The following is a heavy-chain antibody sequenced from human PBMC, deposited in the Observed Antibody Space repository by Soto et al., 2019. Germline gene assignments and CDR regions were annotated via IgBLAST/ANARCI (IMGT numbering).Heavy chain of an antibody. CDR2: INHGGNT. Sequence: QVQLRQWGAGLLKPSETLSLRCAVYGGSLSDYSWCWIRQSPEKGLEWSGEINHGGNTKYIPSHKGRVTISVDTSKNQVCLILTSATAADTAVYRCARGGGNSGCFFDYWGRGTLVTVSS. CDR1: GGSLSDYS. V-gene: IGHV4-34*02. D-gene: IGHD1-26*01. CDR3: ARGGGNSGCFFDY. J-gene: IGHJ4*02.